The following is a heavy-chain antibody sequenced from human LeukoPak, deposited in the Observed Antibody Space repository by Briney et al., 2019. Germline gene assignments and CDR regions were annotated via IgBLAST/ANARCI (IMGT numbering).Heavy chain of an antibody. CDR3: ARLKFYDSTGYSPGYYMDV. V-gene: IGHV4-4*07. CDR1: GGSIISNY. D-gene: IGHD3-22*01. CDR2: IYGSGIT. Sequence: SETLSLTCTVSGGSIISNYWSWIRQSAGTGLEWIGRIYGSGITDYNPSLKSRVTMSLDTSRKQFSLRPTSVTAADTAVYYCARLKFYDSTGYSPGYYMDVWGKGTTVSVFS. J-gene: IGHJ6*03.